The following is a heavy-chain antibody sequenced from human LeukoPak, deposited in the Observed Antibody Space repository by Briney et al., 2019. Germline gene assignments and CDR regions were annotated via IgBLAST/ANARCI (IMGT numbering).Heavy chain of an antibody. CDR2: INPNSGGT. CDR3: ARDLGDLDIVATRDNDY. D-gene: IGHD5-12*01. Sequence: ASVKVSCKASGYTFTGYFIHWVRQAPGEGLEWMGWINPNSGGTNYAQKFQGRVTMTRDTSISTAYMELSRLTSDDTAVYYCARDLGDLDIVATRDNDYWGQGTLVTVSS. J-gene: IGHJ4*02. V-gene: IGHV1-2*02. CDR1: GYTFTGYF.